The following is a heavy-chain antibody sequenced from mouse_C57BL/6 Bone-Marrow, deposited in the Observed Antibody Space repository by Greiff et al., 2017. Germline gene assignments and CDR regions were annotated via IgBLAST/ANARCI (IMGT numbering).Heavy chain of an antibody. J-gene: IGHJ4*01. Sequence: VQLKESGPELVKPGASVKIPCKASGYTFTDYNMDWVKQSHGKSLEWIGDINPNNGGTIYNQKFKGKATLTVDKSSSTAYMELRSLTSEDTAVYYCARRITTVVADYAMDYWGQGTSVTVSS. D-gene: IGHD1-1*01. CDR3: ARRITTVVADYAMDY. CDR1: GYTFTDYN. CDR2: INPNNGGT. V-gene: IGHV1-18*01.